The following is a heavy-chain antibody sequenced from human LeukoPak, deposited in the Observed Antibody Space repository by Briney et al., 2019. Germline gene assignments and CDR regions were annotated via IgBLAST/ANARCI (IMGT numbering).Heavy chain of an antibody. V-gene: IGHV4-34*01. D-gene: IGHD3-9*01. CDR2: INHSGST. J-gene: IGHJ5*02. CDR3: ARRPGRYYDILTGYSSGFDP. Sequence: SETLSLTCAVYGGSFNGYYWSWIRRPPGKGLEWIGEINHSGSTNYNPSLKSRVTISVDTSKNQFSLKLSSVTAADTAVYYCARRPGRYYDILTGYSSGFDPWGQGTLVTVSS. CDR1: GGSFNGYY.